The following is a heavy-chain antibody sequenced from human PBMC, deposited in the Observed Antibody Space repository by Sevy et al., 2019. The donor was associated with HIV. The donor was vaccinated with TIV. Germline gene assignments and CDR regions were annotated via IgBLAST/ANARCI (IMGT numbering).Heavy chain of an antibody. J-gene: IGHJ4*02. V-gene: IGHV3-7*01. CDR1: GFTFSSYW. D-gene: IGHD6-19*01. Sequence: GGSLRLSCAASGFTFSSYWMTWVHQAPGKGLEWVANIKQDGSEMYYVDSVKGRFTISRDNAKNSLYLQMNSLRAEDTAVYYCARGDSSGWYAGPWYFDYWGQGTLVTVSS. CDR3: ARGDSSGWYAGPWYFDY. CDR2: IKQDGSEM.